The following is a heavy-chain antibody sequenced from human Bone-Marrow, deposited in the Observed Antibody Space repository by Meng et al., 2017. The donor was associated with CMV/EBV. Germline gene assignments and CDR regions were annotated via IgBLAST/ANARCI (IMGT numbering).Heavy chain of an antibody. J-gene: IGHJ4*02. D-gene: IGHD7-27*01. V-gene: IGHV3-21*01. CDR1: QLIFSTYD. CDR2: MGRSGTDV. CDR3: ATDPNWGTL. Sequence: VQRGDSGVGLAKPWGSLSLSFAVSQLIFSTYDMNWVRQAPGKGLEWVSSMGRSGTDVAYADSVKGRFTISRDIPKNSLYLQMNSLRAEDTAVYYCATDPNWGTLWGQGALVTVSS.